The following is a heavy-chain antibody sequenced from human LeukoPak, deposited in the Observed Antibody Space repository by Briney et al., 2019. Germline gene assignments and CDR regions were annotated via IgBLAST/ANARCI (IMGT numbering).Heavy chain of an antibody. CDR3: ARRNDFWSGYSSY. CDR1: GFTFSSYA. D-gene: IGHD3-3*01. V-gene: IGHV3-23*01. CDR2: ISGSGGST. J-gene: IGHJ4*02. Sequence: GGSLRLSCAASGFTFSSYAMSWVRQAPGKGLEWVSAISGSGGSTYYADSVKGRFTISRDNAKNSLYLQMNSLRAEDTAVYYCARRNDFWSGYSSYWGQGTLVTVSS.